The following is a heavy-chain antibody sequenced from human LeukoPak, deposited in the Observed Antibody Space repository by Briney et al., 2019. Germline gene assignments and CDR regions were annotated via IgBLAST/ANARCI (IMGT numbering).Heavy chain of an antibody. Sequence: GGSLRLSCTASGLTFSTSGFNWVRQAPGKGLEWVASIGPTGSDRYHADSIKGRFTISRDNANNFLYLQMNSLRSEDTAVYYCATEANGRYYDYWGQGTLLTVSS. CDR1: GLTFSTSG. J-gene: IGHJ4*02. V-gene: IGHV3-21*01. D-gene: IGHD2-8*01. CDR2: IGPTGSDR. CDR3: ATEANGRYYDY.